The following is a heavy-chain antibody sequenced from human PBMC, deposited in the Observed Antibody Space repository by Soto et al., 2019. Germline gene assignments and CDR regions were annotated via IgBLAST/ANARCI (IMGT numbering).Heavy chain of an antibody. V-gene: IGHV5-51*01. CDR3: ARLAPAYSGNYWAFDY. CDR1: GYSFFTYW. D-gene: IGHD1-26*01. Sequence: GESLKISCKGSGYSFFTYWLHWLRQMPVKGLERMVFISPGDSVVRYSPSFQCHVTISADNSTRTAYLQWRSLKASDTAMSYCARLAPAYSGNYWAFDYWGQRARGTVST. J-gene: IGHJ4*02. CDR2: ISPGDSVV.